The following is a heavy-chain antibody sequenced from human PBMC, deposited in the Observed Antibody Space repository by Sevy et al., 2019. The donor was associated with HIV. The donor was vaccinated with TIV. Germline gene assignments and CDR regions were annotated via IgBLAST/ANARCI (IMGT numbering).Heavy chain of an antibody. D-gene: IGHD2-2*01. Sequence: SETLSLTCAVYGGSFSGYYWSWIRQPPGKGLEWIGEINHSGSTNYNPSLKSRVTISVDTSKNQFSLKLSSVTAADTAVYYCARIPNIVVVPAARNCFDPWGQGTLVTVSS. CDR1: GGSFSGYY. V-gene: IGHV4-34*01. J-gene: IGHJ5*02. CDR3: ARIPNIVVVPAARNCFDP. CDR2: INHSGST.